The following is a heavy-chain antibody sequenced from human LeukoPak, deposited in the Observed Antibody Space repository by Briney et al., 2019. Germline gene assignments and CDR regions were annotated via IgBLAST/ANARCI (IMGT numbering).Heavy chain of an antibody. CDR1: GGSFSGYY. CDR3: ARSQRSMVRGVILY. V-gene: IGHV4-34*01. J-gene: IGHJ4*02. CDR2: INHSGST. D-gene: IGHD3-10*01. Sequence: SGTLSLTCAVYGGSFSGYYWSWIRQPPGKGLEWIGEINHSGSTNYNPSLKSRVTISVDTSKNQFSLKLSSVTAADTAVYYCARSQRSMVRGVILYWGQGTLVTVSS.